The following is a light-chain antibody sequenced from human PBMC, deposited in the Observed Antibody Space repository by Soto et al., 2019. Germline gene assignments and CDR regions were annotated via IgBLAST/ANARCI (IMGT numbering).Light chain of an antibody. J-gene: IGKJ1*01. V-gene: IGKV1-5*01. Sequence: DIQMTQSPYTLSASVGDRVTITCRASQSISNWLAWYQQKPGKAPKLLIYDASNLESGVPSRFSGSGSGTEFTLTSSSLQPDDFATHYCQQYNGYSKTFGQGTKVEIK. CDR3: QQYNGYSKT. CDR2: DAS. CDR1: QSISNW.